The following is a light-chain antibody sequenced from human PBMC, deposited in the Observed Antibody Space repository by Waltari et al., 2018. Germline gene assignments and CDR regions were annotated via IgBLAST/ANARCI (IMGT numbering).Light chain of an antibody. CDR1: QGISTF. V-gene: IGKV1-9*01. J-gene: IGKJ1*01. Sequence: DIQLNQSPSFLSASVGDRVTITCRASQGISTFLAWYQQSPGKAPKLLIYGASTLHIGVPSRFSGSGSGREFTLTISSLQPEDFATYYCQQLNDYPRTFGQGTKVDIK. CDR2: GAS. CDR3: QQLNDYPRT.